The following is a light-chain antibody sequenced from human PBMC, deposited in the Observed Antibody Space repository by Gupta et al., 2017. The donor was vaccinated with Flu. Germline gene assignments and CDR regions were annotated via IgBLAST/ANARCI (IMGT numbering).Light chain of an antibody. CDR2: EVS. V-gene: IGLV2-18*02. CDR3: SSYTGSSTSVV. Sequence: SRDVGTYNRVSWYQQSPGTAPKLMIYEVSYRPSGVPDRFSGSKSGNTASLTISGLQAVDEADYYCSSYTGSSTSVVFGGGTKLTVL. CDR1: SRDVGTYNR. J-gene: IGLJ2*01.